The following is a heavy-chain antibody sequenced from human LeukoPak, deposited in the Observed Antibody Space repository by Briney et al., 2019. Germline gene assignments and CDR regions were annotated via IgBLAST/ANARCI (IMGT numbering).Heavy chain of an antibody. Sequence: SGGSLRLSCTVSGFAFSGYAMSWVRQAPGKGPEWVSSIGARGDVTYSADSVKGRFTISRDNSKRTLFLQMNSLRAEDTAVYYCAEVHYTASFPGSFPGRNYFDSWGQGSLVTVSS. V-gene: IGHV3-23*01. CDR1: GFAFSGYA. CDR2: IGARGDVT. D-gene: IGHD1-26*01. J-gene: IGHJ4*02. CDR3: AEVHYTASFPGSFPGRNYFDS.